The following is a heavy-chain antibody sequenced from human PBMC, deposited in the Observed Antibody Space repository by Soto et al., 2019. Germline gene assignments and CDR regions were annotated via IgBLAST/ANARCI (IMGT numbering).Heavy chain of an antibody. D-gene: IGHD2-8*02. CDR1: GYTFTSND. CDR2: MNPKSGET. CDR3: ARGRPGGGVKRSWFDP. V-gene: IGHV1-8*01. Sequence: ASVKVSCKASGYTFTSNDIYWMRQATGQGLECMGWMNPKSGETRYAPKFQDRVIMTTNTSIYTAYLELTRLTSADTAVYYCARGRPGGGVKRSWFDPWGQGTLGTVSA. J-gene: IGHJ5*02.